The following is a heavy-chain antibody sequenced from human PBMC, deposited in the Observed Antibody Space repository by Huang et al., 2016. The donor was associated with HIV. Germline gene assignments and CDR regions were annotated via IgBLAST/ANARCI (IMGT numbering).Heavy chain of an antibody. CDR3: ARMFKYDSGGYWGNDAFDI. J-gene: IGHJ3*02. CDR1: GGSFSGHY. D-gene: IGHD3-22*01. CDR2: ISGSGRT. V-gene: IGHV4-34*02. Sequence: QVQLQQWGAELLKPSETLSLTCAVSGGSFSGHYWTWLRQPPGRGLECIGEISGSGRTTSTPSLKIRVTSSGDTSQSQFSLKLNSVTAADTAIYYCARMFKYDSGGYWGNDAFDIWGQGTMVTVSS.